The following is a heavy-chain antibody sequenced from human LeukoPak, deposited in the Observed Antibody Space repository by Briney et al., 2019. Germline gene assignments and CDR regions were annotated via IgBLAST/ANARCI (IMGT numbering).Heavy chain of an antibody. CDR3: ARDDYGDYGLNSWFDP. CDR1: GYTFTSYG. V-gene: IGHV1-18*01. CDR2: ISAYNGNT. J-gene: IGHJ5*02. D-gene: IGHD4-17*01. Sequence: ASVKVSCKASGYTFTSYGISWVRQAPGQGLEWMGWISAYNGNTNYAQKLQGRVTMTTDTSTSTAYMELRSLRSDDTAVYYCARDDYGDYGLNSWFDPWGQGTLVTVSS.